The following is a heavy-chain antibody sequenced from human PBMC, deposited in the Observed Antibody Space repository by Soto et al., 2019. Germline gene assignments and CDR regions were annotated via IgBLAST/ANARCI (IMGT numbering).Heavy chain of an antibody. J-gene: IGHJ4*02. CDR2: ISYSGVST. CDR3: ARTRGYSDYDLDY. Sequence: LRLSCAASEFTFISDAMTWVRQAPGKGLEWVSAISYSGVSTYYAHSVKGRFTISRDSSENTLSLQMNSLRVDDTAVYYCARTRGYSDYDLDYWGQGTLVTVSS. V-gene: IGHV3-23*01. D-gene: IGHD5-12*01. CDR1: EFTFISDA.